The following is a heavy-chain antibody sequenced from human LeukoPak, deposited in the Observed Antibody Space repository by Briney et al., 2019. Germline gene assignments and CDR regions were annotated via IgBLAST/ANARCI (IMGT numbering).Heavy chain of an antibody. D-gene: IGHD3-3*01. Sequence: PGGSLRLSCAASGFTFSSYGMHWVRQAPGKGLEWVAVISYDGSNKYYADSVKGRFTISRDNSKNTLYLQMNSLRAEDTAVYYCAKDHGFLEWFFEPDFDYWGQGTLVTVSS. CDR1: GFTFSSYG. J-gene: IGHJ4*02. CDR2: ISYDGSNK. V-gene: IGHV3-30*18. CDR3: AKDHGFLEWFFEPDFDY.